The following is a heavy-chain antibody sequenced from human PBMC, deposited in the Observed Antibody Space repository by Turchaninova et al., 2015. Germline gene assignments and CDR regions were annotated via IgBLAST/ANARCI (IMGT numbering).Heavy chain of an antibody. D-gene: IGHD6-19*01. CDR3: ARAGAVAGKNWFDP. J-gene: IGHJ5*02. CDR2: VNPNSGGT. Sequence: QVQLVQSGAEVKKPGASVKVSCKASGYTFTGYYIHWVRQAPGQGLEWMGRVNPNSGGTNYAQKFQGRVTVTRDTSISTAFMERGGLRSDYTAVYYCARAGAVAGKNWFDPWGQGTLVTVSS. V-gene: IGHV1-2*06. CDR1: GYTFTGYY.